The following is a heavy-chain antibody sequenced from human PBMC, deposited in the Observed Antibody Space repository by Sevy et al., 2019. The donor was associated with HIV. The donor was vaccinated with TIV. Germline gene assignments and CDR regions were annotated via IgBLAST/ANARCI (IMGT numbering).Heavy chain of an antibody. CDR1: GFAFYEYS. J-gene: IGHJ4*02. V-gene: IGHV3-23*01. CDR2: LSFGCGKI. D-gene: IGHD2-8*01. CDR3: AREGCSRPHDY. Sequence: EGSLRLSCAASGFAFYEYSMSWIRQAPGKGLERVATLSFGCGKINYADSVKGRFTISRDNSKNSFYLQMDNLRVEDTALYYCAREGCSRPHDYWGQGTRVTVSS.